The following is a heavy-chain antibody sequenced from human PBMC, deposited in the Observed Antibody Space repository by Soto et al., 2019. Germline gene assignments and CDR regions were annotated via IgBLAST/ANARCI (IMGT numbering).Heavy chain of an antibody. CDR2: IHYTGIT. V-gene: IGHV4-59*01. CDR1: GVSIINYY. CDR3: ARGVDGYSYGVDY. J-gene: IGHJ4*02. Sequence: PSETLSLTCSVSGVSIINYYWSWVRQPPGKGLEWIGYIHYTGITTYNPSLESRVAISVDTSKNQFSLKLTSVTAADTAVYYCARGVDGYSYGVDYWGQGALVTVS. D-gene: IGHD5-18*01.